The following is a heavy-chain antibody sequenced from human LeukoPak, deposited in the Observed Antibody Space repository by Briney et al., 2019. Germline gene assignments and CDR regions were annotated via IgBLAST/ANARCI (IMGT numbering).Heavy chain of an antibody. CDR3: ARADCSSTSCSNWFDP. CDR2: MNPNSGNT. J-gene: IGHJ5*02. Sequence: GASVKVSCKASGYTFTSYDINWVRQATGQGLEWMGWMNPNSGNTGYAQKFQGRVTMTRNTSISTAYMELSSLRSEDTAVYYRARADCSSTSCSNWFDPWGQGTLVTVSS. V-gene: IGHV1-8*01. CDR1: GYTFTSYD. D-gene: IGHD2-2*01.